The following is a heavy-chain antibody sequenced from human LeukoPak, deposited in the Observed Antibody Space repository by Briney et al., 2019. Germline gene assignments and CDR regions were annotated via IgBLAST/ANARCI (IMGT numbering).Heavy chain of an antibody. D-gene: IGHD5-24*01. CDR1: RFTFSSYA. J-gene: IGHJ4*02. V-gene: IGHV3-23*01. CDR2: ISGSGGST. CDR3: VKSGYNRFDY. Sequence: PGGSLRLSCAASRFTFSSYAMNWVRRAPGKGLEWVSAISGSGGSTYYADSVKGRFTISRDNSKNTLYLQMNSLRAADTAVYYCVKSGYNRFDYWGQGALVTVSS.